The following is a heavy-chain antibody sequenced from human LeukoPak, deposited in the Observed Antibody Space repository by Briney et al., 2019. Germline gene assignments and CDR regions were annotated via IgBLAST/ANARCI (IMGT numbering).Heavy chain of an antibody. V-gene: IGHV4-38-2*02. CDR3: ARDQYYYDSSGYYYGDLGDY. D-gene: IGHD3-22*01. Sequence: SETLCLTCAVSGYSISRGYYWGWIRPPPGKGLEGTGIIYHSGSTYYNPTLKSRVTISVDTSKNQFSLKLSSVTAADTAVYYCARDQYYYDSSGYYYGDLGDYWGQGTLVTVSS. CDR1: GYSISRGYY. CDR2: IYHSGST. J-gene: IGHJ4*02.